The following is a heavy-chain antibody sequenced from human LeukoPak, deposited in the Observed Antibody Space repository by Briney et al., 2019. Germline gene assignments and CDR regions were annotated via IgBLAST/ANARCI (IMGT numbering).Heavy chain of an antibody. Sequence: GGSLRLSCAASGFTFSSYAMHWVRQAPGKGLEWVAVISYDGSNKYYADSVKGRFTISRDNSKNTLYLQMNSLRAQDTAVYYCARDQGGGGNYGMDVWGQGTTVTVSS. CDR2: ISYDGSNK. V-gene: IGHV3-30-3*01. CDR1: GFTFSSYA. J-gene: IGHJ6*02. CDR3: ARDQGGGGNYGMDV. D-gene: IGHD2-15*01.